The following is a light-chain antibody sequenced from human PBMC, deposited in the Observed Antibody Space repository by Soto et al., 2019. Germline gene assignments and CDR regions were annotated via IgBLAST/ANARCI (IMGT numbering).Light chain of an antibody. J-gene: IGKJ1*01. Sequence: IQMTQSPSTLTTSVGDRVTIACRASQSISSWLAWYQQKPGKAPKLLIYDASSLESGVPSRFSGSGSGTEFTLTISSLQPDDFATYYCQQYNSYSPITFGQVTNVDIK. V-gene: IGKV1-5*01. CDR2: DAS. CDR3: QQYNSYSPIT. CDR1: QSISSW.